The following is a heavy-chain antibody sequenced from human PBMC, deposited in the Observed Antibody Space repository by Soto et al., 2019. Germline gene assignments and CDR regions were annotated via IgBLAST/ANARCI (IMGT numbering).Heavy chain of an antibody. D-gene: IGHD5-18*01. Sequence: SETLSLTCTVSGGSISSYYWSWIRQPPGKGLEWIGYIYYSGSTNYNPSLKSRVTISVDTSRNQFSLKLSSLTAADTAVYYCARHSTALDYWGQGTLVTVSS. V-gene: IGHV4-59*08. CDR2: IYYSGST. CDR1: GGSISSYY. CDR3: ARHSTALDY. J-gene: IGHJ4*02.